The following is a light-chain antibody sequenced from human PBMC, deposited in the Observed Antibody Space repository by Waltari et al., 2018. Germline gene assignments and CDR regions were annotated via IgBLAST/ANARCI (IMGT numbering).Light chain of an antibody. CDR3: CSYAGSYTWV. CDR1: SSDVGNYNL. CDR2: DDN. Sequence: QSALTQPASVSGSPGQSITISCTGTSSDVGNYNLFPWYQQYPGKAPKVMIYDDNRRPPGVSDRFSGSKSGNTASLTISGVQAEDEADYYCCSYAGSYTWVFGGGTKLTVL. J-gene: IGLJ3*02. V-gene: IGLV2-23*01.